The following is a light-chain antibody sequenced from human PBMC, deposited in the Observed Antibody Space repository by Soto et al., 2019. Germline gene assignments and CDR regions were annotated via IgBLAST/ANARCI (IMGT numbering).Light chain of an antibody. J-gene: IGKJ3*01. CDR2: GVS. CDR3: QQYGTSPLT. Sequence: EIVLTQSPGTLSLSPGERATLSCRASQSVGSTYLAWYQQKGGQAPKLLIYGVSSRATGLPDRFSGSGSGTDFTLTISRLEPEDFAVYYCQQYGTSPLTFGPGTRVDI. CDR1: QSVGSTY. V-gene: IGKV3-20*01.